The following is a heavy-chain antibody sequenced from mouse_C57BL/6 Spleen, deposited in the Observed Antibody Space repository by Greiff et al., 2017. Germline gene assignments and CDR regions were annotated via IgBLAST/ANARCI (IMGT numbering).Heavy chain of an antibody. CDR1: GFNIKDYY. CDR2: IDPEDGDT. Sequence: EVQLQQSGAELVRPGASVKLSCTASGFNIKDYYMHWVKQRPEQGLEWIGRIDPEDGDTEYAPKFQGKATMTADTSSTTAYLQLSSLTSEDTAVYYCTTGTDYAMDYWGQGTSVTVSS. J-gene: IGHJ4*01. V-gene: IGHV14-1*01. CDR3: TTGTDYAMDY. D-gene: IGHD3-3*01.